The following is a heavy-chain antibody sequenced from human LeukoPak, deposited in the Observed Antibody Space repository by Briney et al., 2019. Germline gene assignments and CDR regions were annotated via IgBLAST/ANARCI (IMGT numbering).Heavy chain of an antibody. CDR1: GFTFSSYW. V-gene: IGHV3-74*01. Sequence: PGGSLRLSCAASGFTFSSYWMHWVRQAPGKGLVWVSRINSDGSSTHSEDPVKGRLTISRDNAKNTLYLQMNSLRAEDTAVYYCAREFRVLPDMWGQGTMVTVSS. CDR3: AREFRVLPDM. D-gene: IGHD3-10*01. CDR2: INSDGSST. J-gene: IGHJ3*02.